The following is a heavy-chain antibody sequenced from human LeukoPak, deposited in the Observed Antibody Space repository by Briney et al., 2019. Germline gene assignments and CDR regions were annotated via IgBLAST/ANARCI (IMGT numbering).Heavy chain of an antibody. V-gene: IGHV3-21*04. J-gene: IGHJ4*02. CDR1: GLTFSRYS. CDR2: ISSGSSYI. CDR3: ARDLYCGGDCYSGGNDY. D-gene: IGHD2-21*02. Sequence: GGSLRLSCAAPGLTFSRYSMNWVRQAPGKGLEWVSSISSGSSYIYYADSVKGRFTISRDNAKNSLYLQMNSLRAEDTAVYYCARDLYCGGDCYSGGNDYWGQGTLVTVSS.